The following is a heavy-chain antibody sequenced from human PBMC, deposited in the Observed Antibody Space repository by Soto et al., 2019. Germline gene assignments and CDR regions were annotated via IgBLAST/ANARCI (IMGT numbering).Heavy chain of an antibody. J-gene: IGHJ3*02. CDR3: ARDSGIAAAGTEYGFGAFDI. Sequence: GGSLRLSCAASGFTFSSYAMHWVRQAPGKGLEYVSAISSNGGSTYYANSVKGRFTISRDNSKNTLYLQMGSLRAEDMAVYYCARDSGIAAAGTEYGFGAFDIWGQGTMVTVSS. D-gene: IGHD6-13*01. V-gene: IGHV3-64*01. CDR1: GFTFSSYA. CDR2: ISSNGGST.